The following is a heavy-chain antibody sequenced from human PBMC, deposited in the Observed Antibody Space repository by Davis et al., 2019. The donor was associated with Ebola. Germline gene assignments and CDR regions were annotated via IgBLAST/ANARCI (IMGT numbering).Heavy chain of an antibody. V-gene: IGHV2-5*02. CDR2: IYWDDDK. CDR1: GFSLRTSGVG. CDR3: ANGSIAAAGTDAFDI. J-gene: IGHJ3*02. D-gene: IGHD6-13*01. Sequence: SGPTLVKPPQTLTLTCTFSGFSLRTSGVGVGWIRQPPGKALEWLALIYWDDDKRYSPSLKSRLTITKDTSKNQVVLTMTNMDPVDTATYYCANGSIAAAGTDAFDIWGQGTMVTVSS.